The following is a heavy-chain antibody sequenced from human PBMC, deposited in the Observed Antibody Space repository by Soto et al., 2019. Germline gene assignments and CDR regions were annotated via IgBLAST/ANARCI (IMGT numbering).Heavy chain of an antibody. V-gene: IGHV2-5*02. J-gene: IGHJ6*02. D-gene: IGHD3-3*01. CDR2: IYWDDDK. Sequence: QITLKESGPTLVKPTQTLTLTCTFSGFSLSTSGVGVGWIRQPPGKALAWLALIYWDDDKRYSPSLKSRLTITKDTSKYQVVLTMTNMDPVDTATYYCAHRQTVLRFPGGMDVWGQGTTVTVSS. CDR3: AHRQTVLRFPGGMDV. CDR1: GFSLSTSGVG.